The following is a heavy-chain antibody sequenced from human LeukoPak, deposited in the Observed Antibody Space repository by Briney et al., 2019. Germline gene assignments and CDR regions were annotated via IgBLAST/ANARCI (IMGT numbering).Heavy chain of an antibody. J-gene: IGHJ6*02. CDR3: ARGPRLDYGMDV. V-gene: IGHV3-30-3*01. CDR1: GFTFSSYA. Sequence: GRSLRLSCAASGFTFSSYAMHWVRQAPGKGLEWVAVISYDGSNKYYADSVKGRFTISRDNSKNTLYLQMNSLRAEDTAVCYCARGPRLDYGMDVWGQGTTVTVSS. CDR2: ISYDGSNK.